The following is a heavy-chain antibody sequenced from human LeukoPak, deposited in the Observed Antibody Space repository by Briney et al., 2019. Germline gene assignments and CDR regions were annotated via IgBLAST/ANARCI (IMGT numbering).Heavy chain of an antibody. V-gene: IGHV3-21*01. CDR1: GFTFSTFG. J-gene: IGHJ2*01. CDR2: ISSCSYI. Sequence: GGSLRLSCAASGFTFSTFGMIWVRQAPGKGLEWISSISSCSYIYYADAVKARFTISRDNARNSLYLQMNSLRAHDTALYHCARLMFIAVGNWYFDLWGRGTLVTVSS. CDR3: ARLMFIAVGNWYFDL. D-gene: IGHD6-19*01.